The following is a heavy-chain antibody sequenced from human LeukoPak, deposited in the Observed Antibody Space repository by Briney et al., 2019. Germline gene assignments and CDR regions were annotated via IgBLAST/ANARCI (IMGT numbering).Heavy chain of an antibody. CDR3: AREDYDFWSGYHNLPDY. D-gene: IGHD3-3*01. Sequence: SVKVSCKASGGTFSSSAISWVRQAPGQGLEWMRGIIPIFGTANYAQKFQGRVTITADESTSTAYMELSSPRSEDTAVYYCAREDYDFWSGYHNLPDYWGQGTLVTVSS. CDR1: GGTFSSSA. J-gene: IGHJ4*02. V-gene: IGHV1-69*13. CDR2: IIPIFGTA.